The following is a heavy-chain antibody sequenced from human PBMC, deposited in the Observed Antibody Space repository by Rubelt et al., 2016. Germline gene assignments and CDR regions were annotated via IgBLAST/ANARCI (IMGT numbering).Heavy chain of an antibody. Sequence: KSRVTISVDTSKNQFSLKLSSVTAADTAVYYCARGGMTTVTTGAFDIWGQGTMVTVSS. CDR3: ARGGMTTVTTGAFDI. J-gene: IGHJ3*02. V-gene: IGHV4-34*01. D-gene: IGHD4-11*01.